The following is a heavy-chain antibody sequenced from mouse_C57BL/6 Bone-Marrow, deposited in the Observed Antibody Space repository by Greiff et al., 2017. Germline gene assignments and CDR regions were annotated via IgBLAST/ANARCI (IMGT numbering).Heavy chain of an antibody. J-gene: IGHJ3*01. CDR1: GFTFNTYA. Sequence: EVQVVESGGGLVQPKGSLKLSCAASGFTFNTYAMHWVRQAPGKGLEWVARIRSKSSNYATYHADSVKDTFTLSRDDSQRMLYLQMNNLKTEDTAMYYCGGGADGYLFAYWGQGTLVTVSA. V-gene: IGHV10-3*01. D-gene: IGHD2-3*01. CDR3: GGGADGYLFAY. CDR2: IRSKSSNYAT.